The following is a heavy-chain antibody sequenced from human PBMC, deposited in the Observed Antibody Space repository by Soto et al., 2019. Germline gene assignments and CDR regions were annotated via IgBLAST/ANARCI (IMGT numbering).Heavy chain of an antibody. CDR2: INHSGST. V-gene: IGHV4-34*01. J-gene: IGHJ3*02. CDR3: ARGLYYYDSSGDAFDI. D-gene: IGHD3-22*01. Sequence: SETLSLTCAVYGGSFSGYYWSWIRQPPGKGLEWIGEINHSGSTNYNPSLKSRVTISVDTSKNQFSLKLSSVTAADTAVYYCARGLYYYDSSGDAFDIWGQGTMVTVSS. CDR1: GGSFSGYY.